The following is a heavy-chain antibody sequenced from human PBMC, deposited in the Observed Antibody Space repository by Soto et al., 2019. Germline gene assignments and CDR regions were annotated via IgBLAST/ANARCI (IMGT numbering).Heavy chain of an antibody. Sequence: HGESLKISCKGSGYSFTSYWIGWVRQMPGKGLEWMGIIYPGDSDTRYSPSFQGQVTISADKSISTAYLQWSSLKASDTAMYYCARQTTYYDFWSGYYTDYYGMDVWGQGTTVTVSS. V-gene: IGHV5-51*01. D-gene: IGHD3-3*01. J-gene: IGHJ6*02. CDR3: ARQTTYYDFWSGYYTDYYGMDV. CDR2: IYPGDSDT. CDR1: GYSFTSYW.